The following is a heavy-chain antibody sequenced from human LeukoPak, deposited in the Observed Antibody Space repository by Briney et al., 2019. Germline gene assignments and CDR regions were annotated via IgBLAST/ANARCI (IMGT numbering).Heavy chain of an antibody. CDR1: GFTFSNYG. D-gene: IGHD3-10*01. J-gene: IGHJ4*02. CDR3: AKDYYALLWFGEFNRKYYFDY. Sequence: GGTLRLSCAASGFTFSNYGMSWVRQAPGKGLQWVSGISGSGGERYYTESVKGRFTISRDNSKNTLYLQMNSLRAEDTAVYYCAKDYYALLWFGEFNRKYYFDYWGQGTLVTVSS. V-gene: IGHV3-23*01. CDR2: ISGSGGER.